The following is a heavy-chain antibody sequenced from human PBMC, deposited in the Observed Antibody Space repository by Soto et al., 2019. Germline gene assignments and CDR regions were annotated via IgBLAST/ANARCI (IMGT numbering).Heavy chain of an antibody. V-gene: IGHV1-2*02. CDR1: GYTFTDYY. J-gene: IGHJ4*02. CDR3: SSKAADNSGYSEY. D-gene: IGHD3-22*01. CDR2: INPKNGRT. Sequence: ASVKVSCKASGYTFTDYYIHWVRQAPGQGLELMGWINPKNGRTIYAQKFQGRVTMTRDTSINTAYMELSRLRSDDTALYFCSSKAADNSGYSEYWGQGTLVIVSS.